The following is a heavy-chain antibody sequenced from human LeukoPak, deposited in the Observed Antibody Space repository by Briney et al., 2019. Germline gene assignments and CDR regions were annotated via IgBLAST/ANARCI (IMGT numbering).Heavy chain of an antibody. D-gene: IGHD6-13*01. V-gene: IGHV3-23*01. J-gene: IGHJ5*02. CDR1: GFTFSSYA. CDR2: ISGSGGST. CDR3: AKSNSSSWCRGSWFDP. Sequence: GGSLRLSCAASGFTFSSYAMSWVRQAPGKGLEWVSAISGSGGSTYYADSVKGRFTISRDNSKNTLYLQMNSLRAEDTAVYYCAKSNSSSWCRGSWFDPWGQGTLVTVSS.